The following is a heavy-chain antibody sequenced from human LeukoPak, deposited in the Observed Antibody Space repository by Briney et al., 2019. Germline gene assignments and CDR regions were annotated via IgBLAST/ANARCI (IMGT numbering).Heavy chain of an antibody. CDR2: ISSSGSTI. D-gene: IGHD1-26*01. CDR3: ARRRWELLPQEYYFDY. J-gene: IGHJ4*02. Sequence: PGGSLRLSCAASGFTFSDYYMSWIRQAPGKGLEWVSYISSSGSTIYYADSVKGRFTIPKDNAKNSLYLQMNSLRAEDTAVYYCARRRWELLPQEYYFDYWGQGTLVTVSS. CDR1: GFTFSDYY. V-gene: IGHV3-11*01.